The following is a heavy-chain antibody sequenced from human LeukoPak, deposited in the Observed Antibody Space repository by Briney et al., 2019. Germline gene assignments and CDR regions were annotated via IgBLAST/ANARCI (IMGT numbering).Heavy chain of an antibody. CDR3: ARRSYSHWYFDL. D-gene: IGHD2-21*01. CDR1: GYTFTGYY. CDR2: INPTSGST. V-gene: IGHV1-46*01. Sequence: ASVKVSCKASGYTFTGYYIHWVRQAPGQGLEWMGIINPTSGSTSSAQNFQGRVTMTRHTSSSTFYMELSSLRSDDTAVYYCARRSYSHWYFDLWGRGTLVTVSS. J-gene: IGHJ2*01.